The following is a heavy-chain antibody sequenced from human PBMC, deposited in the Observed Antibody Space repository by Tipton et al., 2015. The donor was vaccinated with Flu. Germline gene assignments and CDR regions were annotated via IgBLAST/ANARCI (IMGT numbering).Heavy chain of an antibody. D-gene: IGHD4-11*01. Sequence: TLSLTCTVSDASINFYYWSWIRQPPGRGLEWIGYIYYNGSTNYNPSLKSRVTISIDTSKNQFSLNMRSVTAADMAVYYCARRDYSNYVSDPKSWFDPWGQGTLVAVSS. CDR2: IYYNGST. V-gene: IGHV4-59*08. J-gene: IGHJ5*02. CDR3: ARRDYSNYVSDPKSWFDP. CDR1: DASINFYY.